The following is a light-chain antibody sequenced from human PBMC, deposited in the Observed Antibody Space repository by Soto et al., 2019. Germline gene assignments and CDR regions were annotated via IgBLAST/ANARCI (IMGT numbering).Light chain of an antibody. J-gene: IGKJ4*01. CDR1: QSVSNY. V-gene: IGKV3-11*01. Sequence: EVVLTQSPATLSLSPGERVTLSCRASQSVSNYFAGYQQKPGQAPRLLIYDASTRAAGIPARFSGSGSGTDFTLTICSLGPDDFAVYYCQKRSDWPLTFVGGTKVEIK. CDR2: DAS. CDR3: QKRSDWPLT.